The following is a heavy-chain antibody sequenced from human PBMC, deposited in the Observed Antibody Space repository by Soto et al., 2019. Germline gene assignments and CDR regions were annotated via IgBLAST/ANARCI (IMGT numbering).Heavy chain of an antibody. CDR3: ARGDYYDTSGPFSDAFDI. CDR1: GFTFSSYA. Sequence: GGSLRLSCAASGFTFSSYAMHWVRQAPGKGLEWVAVISYDGSNKYYADSVKGRFTISRDNSKNTLYLQMNSLRVEDTAVYYCARGDYYDTSGPFSDAFDIWGQGTMVTVSS. D-gene: IGHD3-22*01. V-gene: IGHV3-30-3*01. J-gene: IGHJ3*02. CDR2: ISYDGSNK.